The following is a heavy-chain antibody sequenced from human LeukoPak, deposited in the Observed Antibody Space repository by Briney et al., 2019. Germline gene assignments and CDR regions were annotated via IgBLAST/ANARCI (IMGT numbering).Heavy chain of an antibody. Sequence: PGGSLRLSCAASGFTFSNYAMSWVRQAPGKGLEWVSALSGSGGSTYYADSVKGRFTISRDNSKNTLYLQMNSLRAEDTAVYYCAKDADYSNYFYYYYMDVWGKGTTVTVSS. CDR3: AKDADYSNYFYYYYMDV. J-gene: IGHJ6*03. CDR1: GFTFSNYA. CDR2: LSGSGGST. V-gene: IGHV3-23*01. D-gene: IGHD4-11*01.